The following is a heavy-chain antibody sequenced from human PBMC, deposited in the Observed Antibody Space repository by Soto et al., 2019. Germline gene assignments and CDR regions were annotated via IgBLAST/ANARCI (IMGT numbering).Heavy chain of an antibody. V-gene: IGHV3-30-3*01. Sequence: PGGSLRLSCAASGFTFSSYAMHWVRQAPGKGLEWVAVISYDGSNKYYADSVKGRFTISRDNSKNTLYLQMNSLRAEDTAVYYCASIRITIFGVVEGVDAFDIWGQGTMVTVSS. D-gene: IGHD3-3*01. CDR1: GFTFSSYA. J-gene: IGHJ3*02. CDR2: ISYDGSNK. CDR3: ASIRITIFGVVEGVDAFDI.